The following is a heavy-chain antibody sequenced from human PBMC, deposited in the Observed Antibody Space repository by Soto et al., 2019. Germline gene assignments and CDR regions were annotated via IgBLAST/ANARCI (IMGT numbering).Heavy chain of an antibody. J-gene: IGHJ2*01. Sequence: QVQLVESGGGVVQPGRSLRLSCAASGFTFSSYGMHWVRQAPGKGLEWVAVISYDGSNKYYADSVKGRFTISRDNSKNTLYLQMNSLRAEDTAVYYCAREPPPIAAASYWYSDLWGRGTLVTVSS. CDR2: ISYDGSNK. D-gene: IGHD6-13*01. CDR1: GFTFSSYG. V-gene: IGHV3-30*03. CDR3: AREPPPIAAASYWYSDL.